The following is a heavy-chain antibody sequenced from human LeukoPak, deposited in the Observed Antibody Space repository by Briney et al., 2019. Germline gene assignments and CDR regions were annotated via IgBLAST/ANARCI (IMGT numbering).Heavy chain of an antibody. V-gene: IGHV3-23*01. CDR1: GFTFSSYA. D-gene: IGHD6-13*01. Sequence: GGSLRLSCAASGFTFSSYAMSWVRQAPGKGLEWVSAISGSGGSTYYADSVRGRFTISRDNSKNTLYLQMNSLRAEDTAVYYCAKAPGYSRAQGFDYWGQGTLVTVSS. CDR2: ISGSGGST. CDR3: AKAPGYSRAQGFDY. J-gene: IGHJ4*02.